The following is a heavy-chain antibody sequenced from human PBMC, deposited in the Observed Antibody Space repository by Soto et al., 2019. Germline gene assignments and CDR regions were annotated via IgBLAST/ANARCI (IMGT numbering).Heavy chain of an antibody. CDR1: GYTFTSYA. CDR3: ARGEVLRFLEWLSPDYYYGMDV. J-gene: IGHJ6*02. CDR2: INAGNGNT. V-gene: IGHV1-3*01. Sequence: ASVKVSCKASGYTFTSYAMHWVRQAPGQRLEWMGWINAGNGNTKYSQKFQGRITITRDTSASTAYMELSSLRSEDTAVYYCARGEVLRFLEWLSPDYYYGMDVWGQGTTVTVSS. D-gene: IGHD3-3*01.